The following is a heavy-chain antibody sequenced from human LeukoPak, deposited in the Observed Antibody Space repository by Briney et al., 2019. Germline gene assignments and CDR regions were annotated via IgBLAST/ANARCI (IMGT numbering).Heavy chain of an antibody. J-gene: IGHJ5*02. CDR3: ARDFCGNCCWFDP. D-gene: IGHD2-21*01. CDR1: GGSMSNDY. V-gene: IGHV4-4*07. Sequence: PSETLSLTCTVSGGSMSNDYWSWIRQPAGKGLEWIGRIYSSGSTTYNPSLKSRVTMSVDTSKNQFSLRLSSVTAADTAVYYCARDFCGNCCWFDPWGQGTLVTVSS. CDR2: IYSSGST.